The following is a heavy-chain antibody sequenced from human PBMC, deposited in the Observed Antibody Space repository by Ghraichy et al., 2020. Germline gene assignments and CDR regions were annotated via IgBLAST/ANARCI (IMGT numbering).Heavy chain of an antibody. CDR2: IYHSGST. CDR3: ARAYHDIVPAVTSARYNWFDP. CDR1: GYSISSGYY. V-gene: IGHV4-38-2*01. Sequence: SETLSLTCAVSGYSISSGYYWGWIRQPPGKGLEWIGSIYHSGSTYYNPSLKSRVTISVDTSKNQFSLKLSSVTAADTAVYYCARAYHDIVPAVTSARYNWFDPWGQGTLVTVSS. D-gene: IGHD2-2*01. J-gene: IGHJ5*02.